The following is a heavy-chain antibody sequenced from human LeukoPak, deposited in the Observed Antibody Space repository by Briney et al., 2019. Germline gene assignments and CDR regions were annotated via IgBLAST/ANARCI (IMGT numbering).Heavy chain of an antibody. CDR1: GGSISSYY. CDR3: ARRSHSSSWYYFDY. CDR2: IYYSGSP. J-gene: IGHJ4*02. Sequence: SETLSLTCMVSGGSISSYYGSWIGQPPGQGVGGRGYIYYSGSPNYNPSLKSRVTISVDTSKNQFSLKLSSVTAADTAVYYCARRSHSSSWYYFDYWGQGTLVTVSS. D-gene: IGHD6-13*01. V-gene: IGHV4-59*08.